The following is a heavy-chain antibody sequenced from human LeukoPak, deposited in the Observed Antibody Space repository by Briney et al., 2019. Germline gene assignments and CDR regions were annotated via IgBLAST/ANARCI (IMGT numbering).Heavy chain of an antibody. D-gene: IGHD7-27*01. CDR3: AREGAGEDYYFDY. Sequence: SVKVSCKASGGTFSSYAISWVRQAHGQELEWMGRIIPILGIANYAQKFQGRVTITADKSTSTAYMELSSLRSEDTAVYYCAREGAGEDYYFDYWGQGTLVTVSS. V-gene: IGHV1-69*04. CDR1: GGTFSSYA. J-gene: IGHJ4*02. CDR2: IIPILGIA.